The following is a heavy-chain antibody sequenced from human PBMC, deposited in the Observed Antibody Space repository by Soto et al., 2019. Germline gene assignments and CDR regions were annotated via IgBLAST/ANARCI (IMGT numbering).Heavy chain of an antibody. V-gene: IGHV3-7*01. CDR3: ARDPSFGAFDI. J-gene: IGHJ3*02. D-gene: IGHD3-10*01. CDR1: GFTFRSSW. CDR2: IKPDGSET. Sequence: EVQLVESGGGLVQPGGSLSLSCEASGFTFRSSWMSWVRRAPGKGLEWVSYIKPDGSETYYVDSVRGRFTISRDNAKNSLYLQMNSLRAEDTALYYCARDPSFGAFDIWGQGTMVTVSA.